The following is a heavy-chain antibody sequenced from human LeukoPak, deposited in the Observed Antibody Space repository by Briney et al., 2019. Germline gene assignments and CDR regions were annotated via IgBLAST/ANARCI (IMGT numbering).Heavy chain of an antibody. V-gene: IGHV3-7*01. J-gene: IGHJ4*02. D-gene: IGHD2-21*01. CDR2: IKYDGNEK. CDR3: VRESYSRGDFN. CDR1: GFTFSSYA. Sequence: GGSLRLSCAAPGFTFSSYAMTWVRQAPGKGLEWVATIKYDGNEKYYVDSVRGRFTISRDNAKNSLYLQMNSLTAEDTAVYYCVRESYSRGDFNWGQGTLVSVSS.